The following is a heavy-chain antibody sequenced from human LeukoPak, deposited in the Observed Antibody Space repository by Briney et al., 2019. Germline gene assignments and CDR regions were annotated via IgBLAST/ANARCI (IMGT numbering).Heavy chain of an antibody. V-gene: IGHV4-39*07. CDR1: GVSISSSDFY. CDR3: ARENYCTNGACSAAGP. J-gene: IGHJ5*02. Sequence: SETLSLSCTVSGVSISSSDFYWGWIPQPPGKGPEWIGSIYYTGSSSYNSSLKSRATISVDTSKNKLSLQLSSVNAADTSVYYCARENYCTNGACSAAGPWGQGTLVTVSS. CDR2: IYYTGSS. D-gene: IGHD2-8*01.